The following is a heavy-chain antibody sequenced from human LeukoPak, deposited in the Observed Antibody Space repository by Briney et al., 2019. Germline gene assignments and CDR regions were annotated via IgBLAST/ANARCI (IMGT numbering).Heavy chain of an antibody. Sequence: SETLSLTCTVSGGSISSYYWSWIRQPPGKGLEWIGYIYYSGSTNYNPSLKSRVTISVDTSKNQFSLKLSSVTAADTAVYYCAREDYYGSGSYYRSYYMDVWGKGTMVTVSS. CDR3: AREDYYGSGSYYRSYYMDV. J-gene: IGHJ6*03. CDR1: GGSISSYY. V-gene: IGHV4-59*01. D-gene: IGHD3-10*01. CDR2: IYYSGST.